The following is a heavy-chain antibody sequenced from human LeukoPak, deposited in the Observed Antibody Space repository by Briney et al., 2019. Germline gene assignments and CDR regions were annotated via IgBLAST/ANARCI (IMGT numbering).Heavy chain of an antibody. CDR3: APLANYYDSSGYSMPFDY. Sequence: ASVKVSCKASGYTFTGYYMHWVRQAPGQGLEWMGRINPNSGGTNYAQKFQGRVTMTRDTSISTAYMELSRLGSDDTAVYYCAPLANYYDSSGYSMPFDYWGQGTLVSVSS. CDR2: INPNSGGT. CDR1: GYTFTGYY. V-gene: IGHV1-2*06. J-gene: IGHJ4*02. D-gene: IGHD3-22*01.